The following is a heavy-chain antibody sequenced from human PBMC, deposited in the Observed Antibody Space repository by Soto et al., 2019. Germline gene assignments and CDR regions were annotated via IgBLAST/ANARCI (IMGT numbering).Heavy chain of an antibody. CDR1: GFTFSSYW. CDR2: INSDGSST. V-gene: IGHV3-74*01. J-gene: IGHJ6*02. Sequence: GGSLRLSCAASGFTFSSYWMHWVRQAPGKGLVWVSRINSDGSSTSYADSVKGRFTISRDNAKNTLYLQMNSLRAEGTAVYYCARDDPFEFYYYYGMDVWGQGTTVTVSS. D-gene: IGHD3-10*01. CDR3: ARDDPFEFYYYYGMDV.